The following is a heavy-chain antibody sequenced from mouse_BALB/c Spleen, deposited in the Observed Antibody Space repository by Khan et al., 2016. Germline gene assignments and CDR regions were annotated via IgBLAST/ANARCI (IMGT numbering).Heavy chain of an antibody. D-gene: IGHD1-1*01. CDR3: ASSAFYDFDY. V-gene: IGHV4-1*02. CDR1: GFDFSRYW. CDR2: INPDSSTI. J-gene: IGHJ2*01. Sequence: EVQLQESGGGLVKPGGPLKLSCADSGFDFSRYWMSWVRQAPGKGIEWIGEINPDSSTINYTPSLKDKSNITKYNAKNTLYLQNIKVRSEASARDYCASSAFYDFDYSCQATTLTVSS.